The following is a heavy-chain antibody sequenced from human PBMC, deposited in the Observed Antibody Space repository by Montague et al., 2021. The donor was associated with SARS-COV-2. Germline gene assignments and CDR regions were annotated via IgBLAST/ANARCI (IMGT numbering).Heavy chain of an antibody. CDR3: ARYSYSGTYFGLNDAFDI. V-gene: IGHV6-1*01. CDR2: TCYRSEWYF. J-gene: IGHJ3*02. D-gene: IGHD1-26*01. CDR1: GDSVSSNNAA. Sequence: CAISGDSVSSNNAAWNWIRQSPSRGLEWLGRTCYRSEWYFGYAISLRGRITINPDTSKNQFSLQLDSVTLDDTAVYYCARYSYSGTYFGLNDAFDIWGQGTLVTVSS.